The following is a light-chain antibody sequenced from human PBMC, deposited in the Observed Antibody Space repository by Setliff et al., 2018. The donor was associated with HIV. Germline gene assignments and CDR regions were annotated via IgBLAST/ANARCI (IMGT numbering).Light chain of an antibody. V-gene: IGLV2-14*03. CDR2: DVS. CDR1: SSDVGSYNF. CDR3: CSYTSSLTYV. Sequence: QSVLPQPASVSGSPGQSITISCSGTSSDVGSYNFVSWYQQHPGKAPQLIIYDVSQRPSGVPSRFSGSKSGNTASLTISGLQAEDQADYYCCSYTSSLTYVFGTGTKATVL. J-gene: IGLJ1*01.